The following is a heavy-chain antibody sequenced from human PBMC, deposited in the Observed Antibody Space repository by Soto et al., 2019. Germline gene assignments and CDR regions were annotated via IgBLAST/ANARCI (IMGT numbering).Heavy chain of an antibody. Sequence: QVQLQESGPGLVKPSQTLSLTCTVSGGSISSGGYYWSWIRQHPGKGLEWIGYIYHSGSTYYNPSLTSRVTISVDTSKNQFSLKPSSVTAADTAVYYCARGLADYGDYVFAFDFWGQGTMVTVSS. D-gene: IGHD4-17*01. CDR1: GGSISSGGYY. CDR2: IYHSGST. J-gene: IGHJ3*01. V-gene: IGHV4-31*03. CDR3: ARGLADYGDYVFAFDF.